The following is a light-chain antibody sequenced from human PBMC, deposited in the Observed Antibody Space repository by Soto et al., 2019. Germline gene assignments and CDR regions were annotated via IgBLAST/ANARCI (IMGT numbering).Light chain of an antibody. Sequence: QSALTQPASVSGSPRQSITISCTGASSDVGGYTYVSWYQQHPGKAPKLMIYEVNNRPSGVSNRFSGSKSGNTASLTISGLPAEDEADYYCSSYTSSSTLYVFGTGTKVTVL. V-gene: IGLV2-14*01. CDR1: SSDVGGYTY. J-gene: IGLJ1*01. CDR2: EVN. CDR3: SSYTSSSTLYV.